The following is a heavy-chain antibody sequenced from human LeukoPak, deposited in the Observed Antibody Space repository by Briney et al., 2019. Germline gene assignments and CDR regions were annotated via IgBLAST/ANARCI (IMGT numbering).Heavy chain of an antibody. CDR2: ISGGGTM. CDR3: ARDRYHYASGMREIGY. J-gene: IGHJ4*02. CDR1: GFTFSDYY. V-gene: IGHV3-11*01. D-gene: IGHD3-10*01. Sequence: MPGGSLRLSCVASGFTFSDYYMAWIRQAPGKGLEWVSYISGGGTMYYADSVKGRFSISRDNAKNALYLQINSLRAEDTAVYYCARDRYHYASGMREIGYWGQGTLVTVSS.